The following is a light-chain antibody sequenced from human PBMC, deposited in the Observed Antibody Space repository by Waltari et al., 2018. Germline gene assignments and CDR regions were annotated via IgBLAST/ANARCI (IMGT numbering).Light chain of an antibody. Sequence: DIQMTQSPSSLSASVGDRVTITCRASQDIGNYLNWYQHKPGRAPKLLIYDASTLQSGVPSRFSGSGSETDFTFAISSLQREDIATYYCQQSDTTPRTFGEGTKVEIK. CDR3: QQSDTTPRT. CDR2: DAS. CDR1: QDIGNY. V-gene: IGKV1-39*01. J-gene: IGKJ1*01.